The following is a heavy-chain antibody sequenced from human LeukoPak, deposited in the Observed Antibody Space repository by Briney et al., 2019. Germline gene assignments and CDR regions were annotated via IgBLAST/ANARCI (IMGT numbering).Heavy chain of an antibody. D-gene: IGHD3-3*01. J-gene: IGHJ4*02. V-gene: IGHV4-39*01. CDR3: ASRYYDFPFDY. Sequence: SETLSLTCTVSGGSISSSSYYWGWIRQPPGKGLEWIGSIYYSGSTYYNPSLKSRVTISVDTSKNQFSLKLSSVTAADTAVYYCASRYYDFPFDYWGQGTLVTVSS. CDR2: IYYSGST. CDR1: GGSISSSSYY.